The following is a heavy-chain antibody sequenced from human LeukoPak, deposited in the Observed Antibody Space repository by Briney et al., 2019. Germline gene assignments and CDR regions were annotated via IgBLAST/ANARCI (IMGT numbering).Heavy chain of an antibody. CDR3: ARREWFGELLRSYAFDI. V-gene: IGHV4-39*07. D-gene: IGHD3-10*01. CDR2: IYYSGST. J-gene: IGHJ3*02. CDR1: GGSISSSSYY. Sequence: PSETLSLTCTVSGGSISSSSYYWGWIRQPPGKGLEWIGSIYYSGSTNYNPSLKSRVTISVDTSKNQFSLKLSSVTAADTAVYYCARREWFGELLRSYAFDIWGQGTMVTVSS.